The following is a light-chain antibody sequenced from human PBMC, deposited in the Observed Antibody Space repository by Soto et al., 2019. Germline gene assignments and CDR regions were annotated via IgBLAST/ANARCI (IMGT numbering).Light chain of an antibody. J-gene: IGLJ1*01. CDR2: QGN. CDR3: SSYSATSFYV. CDR1: SSDVGGYNH. V-gene: IGLV2-8*01. Sequence: QSALTQPPSASGSPGQSVTISCTGTSSDVGGYNHVSWYQQHPGKAPKLMIYQGNERPSGVPDRFSASKSANTASLTVSGLRAEDEADYYCSSYSATSFYVFGTGTKVTVL.